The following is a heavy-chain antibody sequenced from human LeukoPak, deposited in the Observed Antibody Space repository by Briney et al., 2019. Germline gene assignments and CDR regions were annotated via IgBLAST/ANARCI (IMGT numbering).Heavy chain of an antibody. CDR3: AKATLATTYFDS. J-gene: IGHJ4*02. CDR1: GFTFSTYA. CDR2: ISGRGDTI. Sequence: GGSLRLSCAASGFTFSTYAMSWVRQAPGMGLEWVSAISGRGDTIFYADSVKGRFTVSRDNSKSTLFLQVNSLRAEDTAVYYCAKATLATTYFDSRGQGTLVIVSS. D-gene: IGHD5-24*01. V-gene: IGHV3-23*01.